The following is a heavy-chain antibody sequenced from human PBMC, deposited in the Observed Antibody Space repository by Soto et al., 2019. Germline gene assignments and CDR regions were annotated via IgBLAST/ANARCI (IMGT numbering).Heavy chain of an antibody. V-gene: IGHV4-34*01. D-gene: IGHD2-2*01. Sequence: SETLSLTCAVYGGSFSGYYWSWIRQPPGKGLEWIGEINHSGSTNYNPSLKSRVTISVDTSKNQFSLKLSSVTAADTAVYYCARPNIVVVPAAIDVSFSHWFDPWGQETLVTVSS. CDR1: GGSFSGYY. CDR3: ARPNIVVVPAAIDVSFSHWFDP. CDR2: INHSGST. J-gene: IGHJ5*02.